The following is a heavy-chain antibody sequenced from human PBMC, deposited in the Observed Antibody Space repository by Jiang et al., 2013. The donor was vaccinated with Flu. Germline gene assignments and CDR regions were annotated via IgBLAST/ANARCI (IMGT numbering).Heavy chain of an antibody. J-gene: IGHJ4*02. Sequence: SYAMHWVRQASRQGARVVAVISYDGSNKYYADSVKGRFTISRDNSKNTLYLQMNSLRAEDTAVYYCAREQQLVYYFDYWGQGTLVTVSS. V-gene: IGHV3-30*01. CDR1: SYA. CDR3: AREQQLVYYFDY. D-gene: IGHD6-13*01. CDR2: ISYDGSNK.